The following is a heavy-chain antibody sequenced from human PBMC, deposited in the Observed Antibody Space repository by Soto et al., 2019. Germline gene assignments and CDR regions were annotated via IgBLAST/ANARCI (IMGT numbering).Heavy chain of an antibody. J-gene: IGHJ4*02. CDR1: GDSVSSNSAA. CDR3: ARDAAYDILTGYYNWHDY. CDR2: TYYRSKWYN. Sequence: SQTLSLTCVISGDSVSSNSAAWNWIRQSPSRGLEWLGRTYYRSKWYNDYAVSVKSRITINPDTSKNRFSLQLNSVTPEDTAVYYCARDAAYDILTGYYNWHDYWGQRTLVTVSS. D-gene: IGHD3-9*01. V-gene: IGHV6-1*01.